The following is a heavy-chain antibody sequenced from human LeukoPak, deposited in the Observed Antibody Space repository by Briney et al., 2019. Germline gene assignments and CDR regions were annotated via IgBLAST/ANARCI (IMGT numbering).Heavy chain of an antibody. CDR2: IKHDGSEK. J-gene: IGHJ4*02. Sequence: GGSLRLSCAASGFIFTNYFMSWVRQAPRKGLEWVASIKHDGSEKYHVDSVRGRFTISRDNTKNSLYLQMSSLRAEDTAVYCATDRGWRTSGYYLYYFEYWGQGTLVTFSS. D-gene: IGHD3-3*01. CDR1: GFIFTNYF. CDR3: ATDRGWRTSGYYLYYFEY. V-gene: IGHV3-7*01.